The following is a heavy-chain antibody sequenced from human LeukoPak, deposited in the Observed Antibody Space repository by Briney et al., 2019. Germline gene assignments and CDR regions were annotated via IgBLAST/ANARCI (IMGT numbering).Heavy chain of an antibody. CDR2: INSDGSST. J-gene: IGHJ4*02. CDR1: GFTFSSYW. D-gene: IGHD3-22*01. V-gene: IGHV3-74*01. CDR3: ARADYYDSSGYYDY. Sequence: GGSLRRSCAASGFTFSSYWMHWVRQAPGKGLVWVSRINSDGSSTSYADSVKGRFTISRDNAKNTLYLQMNSLRAEDTAVYYCARADYYDSSGYYDYWGQGTLVAVSS.